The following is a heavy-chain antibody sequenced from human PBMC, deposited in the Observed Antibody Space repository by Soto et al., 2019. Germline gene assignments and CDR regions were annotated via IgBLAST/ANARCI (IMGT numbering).Heavy chain of an antibody. CDR2: INPNSGGT. CDR3: ARDKPPVLLWRDSGGYPSHGMDV. D-gene: IGHD3-22*01. V-gene: IGHV1-2*04. Sequence: ASVKVSCKASGYTFTGYYMHWVRQAPGQGLEWMGWINPNSGGTNYAQKFQGWVTMTRDTSISTAYMELSRLRSGDTAVYYCARDKPPVLLWRDSGGYPSHGMDVWGQGTTVTVSS. J-gene: IGHJ6*02. CDR1: GYTFTGYY.